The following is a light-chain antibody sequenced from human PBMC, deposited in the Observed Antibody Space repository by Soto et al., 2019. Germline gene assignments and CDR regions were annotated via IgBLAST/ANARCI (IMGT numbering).Light chain of an antibody. CDR2: EAS. V-gene: IGLV2-18*02. Sequence: QSALTQPPSVSGSPGQSVTISCTGTSTDFVSYNRVSWYQQPPGTAPKLIIYEASNRPSGVPDRFSGSKSGNTASLTISGLQAADEADYYCQSYDSGLIGLIFGTGTKVTVL. CDR1: STDFVSYNR. CDR3: QSYDSGLIGLI. J-gene: IGLJ1*01.